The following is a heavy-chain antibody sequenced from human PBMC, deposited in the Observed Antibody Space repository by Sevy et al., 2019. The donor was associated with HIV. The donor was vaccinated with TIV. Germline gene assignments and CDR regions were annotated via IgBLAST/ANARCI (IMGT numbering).Heavy chain of an antibody. CDR1: GFTVNDRY. CDR3: VSLFLSYRSGWSYFDY. J-gene: IGHJ4*02. V-gene: IGHV3-66*02. Sequence: GGSLRLSCAISGFTVNDRYIIWVRPAPGKGLEWVSVIFSSGSTYYADSAKGRFTISRDNSKNTVYLQMNSVRAEDTAVYYCVSLFLSYRSGWSYFDYWGQGTLVTVSS. D-gene: IGHD6-19*01. CDR2: IFSSGST.